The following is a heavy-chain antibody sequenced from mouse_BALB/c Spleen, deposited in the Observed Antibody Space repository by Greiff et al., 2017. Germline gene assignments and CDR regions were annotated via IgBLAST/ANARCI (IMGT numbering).Heavy chain of an antibody. D-gene: IGHD2-1*01. CDR2: ILPGSGST. Sequence: QVQLQQSGAELMKPGASVKISCKATGYTFSSYWIEWVKQRPGHGLEWIGEILPGSGSTNYNEKFKGKATFTADTSSNTAYMQLSSLTSEDSAVYYCARERGGYGNYLAYWGQGTLVTVSA. CDR1: GYTFSSYW. V-gene: IGHV1-9*01. CDR3: ARERGGYGNYLAY. J-gene: IGHJ3*01.